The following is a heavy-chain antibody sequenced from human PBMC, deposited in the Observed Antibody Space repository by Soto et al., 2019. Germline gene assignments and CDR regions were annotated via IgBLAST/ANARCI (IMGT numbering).Heavy chain of an antibody. Sequence: QVQLVQSGAEVKKPGSSVKVSCKASGGTFSSYAISWVRQAPGQGLEWMGGIIPIFGTANYAQKFQGRVTITADESTSTGYMELSSLRSEDTAVYYCARSQGYCSSTSCYGRCYYYYGMDVWGQGTTVTVSS. D-gene: IGHD2-2*01. CDR3: ARSQGYCSSTSCYGRCYYYYGMDV. V-gene: IGHV1-69*01. CDR1: GGTFSSYA. CDR2: IIPIFGTA. J-gene: IGHJ6*02.